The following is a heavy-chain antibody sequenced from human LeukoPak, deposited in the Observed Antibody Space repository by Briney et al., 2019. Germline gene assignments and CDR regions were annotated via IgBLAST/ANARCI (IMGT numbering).Heavy chain of an antibody. Sequence: GGSVSLSCACCGFTHSRYSMNGVGQAPGRGRDWVASINRSSSYRYYADLVKGRVSISRDNDKNSLDLQMNRLRAEDKHVHYCMSYAGRRDDSWGERTLVTLSS. CDR2: INRSSSYR. CDR1: GFTHSRYS. J-gene: IGHJ4*02. CDR3: MSYAGRRDDS. V-gene: IGHV3-21*01. D-gene: IGHD3-16*01.